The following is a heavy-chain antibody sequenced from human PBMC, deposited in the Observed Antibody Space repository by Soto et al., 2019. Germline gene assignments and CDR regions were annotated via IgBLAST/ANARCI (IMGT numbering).Heavy chain of an antibody. Sequence: HPGGSLRLSCAASGFTFSSYAMSWVRQAPGKGLEWVSAISGSGGSTYYADSVKGRFTISRDNSKNTLYLQMNSLRAEDTAVYYSAKNNDYGDLYYYYYYMDVWGKGTTVTVSS. J-gene: IGHJ6*03. D-gene: IGHD4-17*01. V-gene: IGHV3-23*01. CDR3: AKNNDYGDLYYYYYYMDV. CDR2: ISGSGGST. CDR1: GFTFSSYA.